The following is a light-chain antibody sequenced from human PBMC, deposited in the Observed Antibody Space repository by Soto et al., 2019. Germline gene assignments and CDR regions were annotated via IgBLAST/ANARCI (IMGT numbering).Light chain of an antibody. CDR1: RSVSSRY. J-gene: IGKJ2*01. CDR3: QQYGISPPYT. CDR2: GAS. Sequence: EIVLTQSPGTLSLSPGERATLSCRASRSVSSRYLAWYQQKPGQAPRLLIYGASSRATGIPDRFSGSGSGTDFSLTISRLEPEDFAVYYCQQYGISPPYTFGQGTKLEIK. V-gene: IGKV3-20*01.